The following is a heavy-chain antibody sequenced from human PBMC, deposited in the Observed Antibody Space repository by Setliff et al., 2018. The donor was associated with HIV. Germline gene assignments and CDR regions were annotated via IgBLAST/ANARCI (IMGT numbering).Heavy chain of an antibody. V-gene: IGHV4-38-2*01. CDR3: ACLEYNYGYGFDY. Sequence: SETLSLTCDVSGFSISSRYYWGWIRQSPGKGLEWIGNIYHTGSSYYNPSLNDRATISLDTSKNQFSLKLNSVTAADTAVYYCACLEYNYGYGFDYWGQGTLVTVSS. J-gene: IGHJ4*02. CDR2: IYHTGSS. CDR1: GFSISSRYY. D-gene: IGHD5-18*01.